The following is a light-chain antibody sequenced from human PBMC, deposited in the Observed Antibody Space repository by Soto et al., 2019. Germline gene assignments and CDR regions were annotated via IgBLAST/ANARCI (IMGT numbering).Light chain of an antibody. CDR3: SSYTSSSNHFV. J-gene: IGLJ1*01. V-gene: IGLV2-8*01. CDR2: EVN. CDR1: SSDVGGYNY. Sequence: QSALTHPPSASGSPGEAVSISCTGTSSDVGGYNYVSWYQQHPGKAPKLMIYEVNKRPSGVPDRFSGSKSGNTASLTISGLQAEDEADYYCSSYTSSSNHFVFGTGTKVTVL.